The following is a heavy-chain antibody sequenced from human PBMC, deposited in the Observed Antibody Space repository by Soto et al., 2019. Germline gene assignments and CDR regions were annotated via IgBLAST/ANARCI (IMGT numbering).Heavy chain of an antibody. CDR1: GGSVSNSNYY. Sequence: SETLSLTCTVSGGSVSNSNYYWGWIRQSPGKGLEWIGSVYHRGRSYSKSSVKSRVTISVDTSKNQFSLNLNSVTASDTAVYFCVSQRTSVLTQAYFDYWGPGALVTVSS. J-gene: IGHJ4*02. CDR2: VYHRGRS. CDR3: VSQRTSVLTQAYFDY. V-gene: IGHV4-39*01. D-gene: IGHD2-8*01.